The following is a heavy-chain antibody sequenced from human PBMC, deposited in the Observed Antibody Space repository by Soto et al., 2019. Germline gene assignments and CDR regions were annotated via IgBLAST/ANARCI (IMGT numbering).Heavy chain of an antibody. D-gene: IGHD3-22*01. CDR3: AREVRKNYYDSSGYVV. Sequence: ASVKVSCKASGYTFTSYGISWVRQAPGQVLEWMGWISAYNGNTNYAQKLQGRVTMTTDTSTSTAYMELRSLRSDDTAVYYCAREVRKNYYDSSGYVVWGQGTLVTVSS. J-gene: IGHJ4*02. CDR2: ISAYNGNT. CDR1: GYTFTSYG. V-gene: IGHV1-18*01.